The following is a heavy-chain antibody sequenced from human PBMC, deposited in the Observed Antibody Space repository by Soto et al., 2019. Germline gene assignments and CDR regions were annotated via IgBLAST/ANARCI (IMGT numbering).Heavy chain of an antibody. J-gene: IGHJ4*02. Sequence: QVQLVQSGAEVKKPGASVKVSCKASGYTFTSYAMHWVRQAPGQRLEWMGWINAGNGNTKYSQKFQGRVTITRDTSASTAYMELSSLRSEDTAVYSCAREGYDYIWGSYRSYYFDYWGQGTLVTVSS. CDR2: INAGNGNT. CDR1: GYTFTSYA. D-gene: IGHD3-16*02. CDR3: AREGYDYIWGSYRSYYFDY. V-gene: IGHV1-3*01.